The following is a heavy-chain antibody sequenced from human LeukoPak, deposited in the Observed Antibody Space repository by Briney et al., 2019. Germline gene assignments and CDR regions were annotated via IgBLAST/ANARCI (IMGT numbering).Heavy chain of an antibody. Sequence: SETLSLTCTVSGGSISSSSYYWGWIRQPPGKGLEWIGSIYYSGSTYYNPSLKSRVTISVDTSKNQFSLKLSSVTAADTAVYYCARDKVARGYSYGIDYWGQEPWSPSPQ. CDR3: ARDKVARGYSYGIDY. D-gene: IGHD5-18*01. J-gene: IGHJ4*01. CDR1: GGSISSSSYY. V-gene: IGHV4-39*07. CDR2: IYYSGST.